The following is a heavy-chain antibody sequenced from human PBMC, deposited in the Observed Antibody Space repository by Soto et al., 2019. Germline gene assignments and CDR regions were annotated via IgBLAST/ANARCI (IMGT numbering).Heavy chain of an antibody. CDR1: GFTFDDYA. CDR3: AKATGILTGYYDY. V-gene: IGHV3-9*01. Sequence: PVGSLRLSCAASGFTFDDYAMHWVRQAPGKGLEWVSGISWNSGSIGYADSVKGRFTISRDNAKNSLYLQMNSLRAEDTALYYCAKATGILTGYYDYWGQGTLVTVSS. D-gene: IGHD3-9*01. CDR2: ISWNSGSI. J-gene: IGHJ4*02.